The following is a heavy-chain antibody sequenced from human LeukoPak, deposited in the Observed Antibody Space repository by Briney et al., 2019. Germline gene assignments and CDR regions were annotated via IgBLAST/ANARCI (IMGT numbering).Heavy chain of an antibody. D-gene: IGHD3-22*01. V-gene: IGHV3-21*01. CDR2: ISSSSSYM. J-gene: IGHJ4*02. Sequence: PGGSLRLSCAASGFTFSSYSMNWVRQVPGKGLEWVSTISSSSSYMYYADSVKGRFTISRDNAKNSLYLQMNSLRAEDTAVYYCARDYNYDSSGFYDFWGQGTLVTVSS. CDR1: GFTFSSYS. CDR3: ARDYNYDSSGFYDF.